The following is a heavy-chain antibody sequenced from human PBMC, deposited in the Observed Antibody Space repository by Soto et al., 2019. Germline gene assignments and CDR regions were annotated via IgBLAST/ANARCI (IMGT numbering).Heavy chain of an antibody. CDR3: ARLVRSLHFDY. V-gene: IGHV4-61*01. CDR1: GGSVNSDSHY. Sequence: SETLSLTCTVSGGSVNSDSHYWSWIRQPPGKGLEWVGHMFYSGSTNYNPSLKSRVTISGDTSKNQFSLKLSSVTAADTAVYYCARLVRSLHFDYWGQGTPVNVSS. D-gene: IGHD2-8*02. CDR2: MFYSGST. J-gene: IGHJ4*02.